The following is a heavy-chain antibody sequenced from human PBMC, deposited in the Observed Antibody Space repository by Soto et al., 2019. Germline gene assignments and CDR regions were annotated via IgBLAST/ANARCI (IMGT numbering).Heavy chain of an antibody. Sequence: QVQLVESGGGVVQPGRSLRLSCVASGFTFRNYGMHWVRQAPGKGLEWVAVVSYSGNDKKFADSVKGRFTISRDNSKDTLYLEMISLRAEDTAVYYCAKDGDEAAAGYYFDYWGQGTPVTVSS. V-gene: IGHV3-30*18. D-gene: IGHD6-13*01. CDR1: GFTFRNYG. J-gene: IGHJ4*02. CDR2: VSYSGNDK. CDR3: AKDGDEAAAGYYFDY.